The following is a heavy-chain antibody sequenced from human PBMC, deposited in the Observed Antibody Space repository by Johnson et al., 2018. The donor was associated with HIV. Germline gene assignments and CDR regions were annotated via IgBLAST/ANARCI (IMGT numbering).Heavy chain of an antibody. J-gene: IGHJ3*02. CDR3: ARGGIIHDAFDI. Sequence: VQLVESGGGVVQPGRSLRLSCAASGFTFSTYGMHWVRQAPGKGLEWVAVMWYDGSNKYYADSVKGRFTISRDNSKNTLYLQMSSLRAEDTAVYYCARGGIIHDAFDIWGQGTMVTVSS. V-gene: IGHV3-33*01. CDR2: MWYDGSNK. D-gene: IGHD1-1*01. CDR1: GFTFSTYG.